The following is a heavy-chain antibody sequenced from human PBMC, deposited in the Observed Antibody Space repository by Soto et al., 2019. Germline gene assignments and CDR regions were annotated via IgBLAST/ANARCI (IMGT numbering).Heavy chain of an antibody. V-gene: IGHV3-48*03. D-gene: IGHD3-3*01. CDR2: ISGSGSSI. CDR1: GFTFSAYE. CDR3: AKAIPMEYYGMDV. J-gene: IGHJ6*01. Sequence: GRSLRLSCAASGFTFSAYEMNFVRQASRTGLEFCSCISGSGSSIYHADSVKGRFTISRDNAKDSLYLQMNRLGAEDTAVYYCAKAIPMEYYGMDVWGQGTKVTVCS.